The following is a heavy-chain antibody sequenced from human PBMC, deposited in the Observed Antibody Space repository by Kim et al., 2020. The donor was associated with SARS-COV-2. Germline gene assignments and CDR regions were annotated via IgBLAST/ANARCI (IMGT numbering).Heavy chain of an antibody. D-gene: IGHD3-10*01. J-gene: IGHJ4*02. V-gene: IGHV1-69*01. Sequence: QKFQGRVTITADESTSTAYMELSSLSSEDTAVYYCASTYYYGSGIDYFDYWGQGTLVTVSS. CDR3: ASTYYYGSGIDYFDY.